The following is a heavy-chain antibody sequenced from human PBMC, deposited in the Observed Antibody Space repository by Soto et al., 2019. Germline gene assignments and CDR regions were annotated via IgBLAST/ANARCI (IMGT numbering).Heavy chain of an antibody. CDR1: GYTFTSYY. J-gene: IGHJ5*02. CDR2: INPSGGST. Sequence: ASVKVSCKASGYTFTSYYMHWVRQAPGQGLEWMGIINPSGGSTSYAQKFQGRVTMTRDTSTSTVYMELSSLRSEDTAVYYCARAGDYDILTGSQGHWFDPWGQGTLVTVSS. V-gene: IGHV1-46*01. CDR3: ARAGDYDILTGSQGHWFDP. D-gene: IGHD3-9*01.